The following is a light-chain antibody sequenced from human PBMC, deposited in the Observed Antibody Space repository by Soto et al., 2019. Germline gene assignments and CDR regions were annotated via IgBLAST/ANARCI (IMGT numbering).Light chain of an antibody. CDR1: QSIRSSH. J-gene: IGKJ1*01. CDR3: QQSYKTPPT. V-gene: IGKV3D-20*02. Sequence: EIVLTQSPGTLSLSPGERATLSCRASQSIRSSHLAWYQQRPGQAPGLLMFEASSRATGVPDRFSGSGSGTDFTLTINRLEPEDFATYYCQQSYKTPPTFGQGTKVEVK. CDR2: EAS.